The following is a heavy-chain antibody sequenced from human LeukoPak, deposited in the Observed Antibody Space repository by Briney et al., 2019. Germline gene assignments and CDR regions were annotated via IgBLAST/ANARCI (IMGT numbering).Heavy chain of an antibody. CDR1: GFTLCDYG. D-gene: IGHD2-15*01. CDR2: ISASSSSI. CDR3: ARGGAARPDH. J-gene: IGHJ4*02. V-gene: IGHV3-48*04. Sequence: GGSLRLSCAASGFTLCDYGMDWVRQAPGKGLEWVSYISASSSSIYYADSVKGRFTISRDNAKNSLFLQMNSLRAEDTAVYYCARGGAARPDHRGQGSLVTVSS.